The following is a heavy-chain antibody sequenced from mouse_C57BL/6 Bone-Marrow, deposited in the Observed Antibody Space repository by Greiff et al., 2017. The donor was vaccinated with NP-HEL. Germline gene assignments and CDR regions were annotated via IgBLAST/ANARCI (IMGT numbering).Heavy chain of an antibody. CDR1: GFTFTDYY. CDR2: IRNKANGYTI. V-gene: IGHV7-3*01. D-gene: IGHD2-4*01. Sequence: EVMLVESGGGLVQPGGSLSLSCAASGFTFTDYYMSWVRQPPGKALAWVGFIRNKANGYTIEYSASVKGRFTISSDNSQSILYLQMNALRAEDSATYYCARSIYYDYADDPFYGMDYWGQGTSVTVSS. CDR3: ARSIYYDYADDPFYGMDY. J-gene: IGHJ4*01.